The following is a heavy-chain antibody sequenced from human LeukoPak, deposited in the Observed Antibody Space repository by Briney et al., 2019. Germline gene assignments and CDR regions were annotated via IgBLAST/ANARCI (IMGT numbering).Heavy chain of an antibody. Sequence: ASVKVSCKASGYTFTSYGISWVRQAPGQGLEWMGWISAYNGNTNYAQKFQGRVTMTRNTSISTAYMELSSLRSEDTAVYYCARVVPYYDFWSGPAGGDYWGQGTLVTVSS. CDR1: GYTFTSYG. J-gene: IGHJ4*02. V-gene: IGHV1-18*01. CDR2: ISAYNGNT. D-gene: IGHD3-3*01. CDR3: ARVVPYYDFWSGPAGGDY.